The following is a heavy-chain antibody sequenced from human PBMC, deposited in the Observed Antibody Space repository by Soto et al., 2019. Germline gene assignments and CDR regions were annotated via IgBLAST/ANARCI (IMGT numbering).Heavy chain of an antibody. CDR2: IYYSGST. Sequence: SETLSLTCTVSGGSISSGDYYWSWIRQPPGKGLEWIGYIYYSGSTYYNPSLKSRVTISVDTSKNQFSLKLSSVTAADTAVYYCARSTARSGSYEYFDYWSQGTLVTVSS. CDR3: ARSTARSGSYEYFDY. CDR1: GGSISSGDYY. J-gene: IGHJ4*02. D-gene: IGHD3-10*01. V-gene: IGHV4-30-4*01.